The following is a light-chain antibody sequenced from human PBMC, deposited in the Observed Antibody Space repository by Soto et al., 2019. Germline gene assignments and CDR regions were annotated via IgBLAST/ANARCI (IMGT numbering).Light chain of an antibody. V-gene: IGLV1-44*01. CDR2: SNN. CDR1: XXXIGSNT. CDR3: AAWDDSLNGVV. Sequence: SVLTQPPSTSGTPGQRVTISCXXXXXXIGSNTVNWYQQLPGTAPKLLIYSNNQRPSGVPDRISGTKSGTSASLAISGLQSEDEADYYCAAWDDSLNGVVFGGGTKLTVL. J-gene: IGLJ2*01.